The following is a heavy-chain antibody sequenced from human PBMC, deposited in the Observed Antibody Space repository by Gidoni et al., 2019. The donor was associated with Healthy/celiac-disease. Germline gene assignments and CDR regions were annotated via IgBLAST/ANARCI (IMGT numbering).Heavy chain of an antibody. Sequence: EGQLLASGGGLVQQGGSLRLSGAASGLTFSSYAMSWVRQATGKGLEGVSAISGSGGSTYYADSVKGRFTSSRDNSKNTLYMQMNSLRAEDTVVYYCAKSMQWLVPLFDYWGQGTLVTVSS. D-gene: IGHD6-19*01. J-gene: IGHJ4*02. CDR1: GLTFSSYA. CDR2: ISGSGGST. V-gene: IGHV3-23*01. CDR3: AKSMQWLVPLFDY.